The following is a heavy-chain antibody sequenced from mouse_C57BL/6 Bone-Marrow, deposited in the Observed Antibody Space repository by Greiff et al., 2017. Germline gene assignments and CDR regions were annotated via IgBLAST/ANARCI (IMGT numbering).Heavy chain of an antibody. J-gene: IGHJ4*01. Sequence: QVQLQQSGAELVRPGTSVKMSCKASGYTFTHYWIGWAKPRPGHGLEWIGDIYPGGGYTNYNEKFKGKATLTADKSSSTAYMQCSSLTSEDSAIYYCARIYYGKGYAMDYWGQGTSVTVAS. V-gene: IGHV1-63*01. D-gene: IGHD2-1*01. CDR1: GYTFTHYW. CDR2: IYPGGGYT. CDR3: ARIYYGKGYAMDY.